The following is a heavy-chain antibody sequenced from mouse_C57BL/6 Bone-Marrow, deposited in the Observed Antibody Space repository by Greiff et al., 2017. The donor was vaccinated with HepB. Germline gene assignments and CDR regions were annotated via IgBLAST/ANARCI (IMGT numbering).Heavy chain of an antibody. V-gene: IGHV1-69*01. CDR2: IDPSDSYT. CDR3: AREGGVVAHFDY. J-gene: IGHJ2*01. CDR1: GYTFTSYW. Sequence: QVQLQQPGAELVMPGASVKLSCKASGYTFTSYWMHWVKQRPGQGLEWIGEIDPSDSYTNYNQKFKGKSTLTVDKSSSTAYMQLSSLTSEYSAVYSCAREGGVVAHFDYWGQGTTLTVSS. D-gene: IGHD1-1*01.